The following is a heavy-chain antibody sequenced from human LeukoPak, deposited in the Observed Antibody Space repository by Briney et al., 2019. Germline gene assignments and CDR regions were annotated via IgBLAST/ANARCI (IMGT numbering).Heavy chain of an antibody. J-gene: IGHJ4*02. V-gene: IGHV3-30*18. CDR3: AKDLRRYCTNGVCYPDY. D-gene: IGHD2-8*01. Sequence: GGSLRLSCVVSGFSVRNNYVSWVRQAPGKGLEWVAVISYDGSNKYYADSVKGRFTISRDNSKNTLYLQMNSLRAEDTAVYYCAKDLRRYCTNGVCYPDYWGQGTLVTVSS. CDR2: ISYDGSNK. CDR1: GFSVRNNY.